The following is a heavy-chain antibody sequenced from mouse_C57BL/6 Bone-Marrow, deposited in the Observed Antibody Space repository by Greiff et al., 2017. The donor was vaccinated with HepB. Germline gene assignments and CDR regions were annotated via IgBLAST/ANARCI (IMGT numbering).Heavy chain of an antibody. D-gene: IGHD2-1*01. CDR2: SYPRSGNT. Sequence: VQLQQSGAELARPGASVKLSCKASGYTFTSYGISWVKQRTGQGLEWIGESYPRSGNTYYNEKFKGKATLTADKSSSTAYMELRSLTSEDSAVYFCARRGNLRRGYFDVWGTGTTVTVSS. V-gene: IGHV1-81*01. CDR3: ARRGNLRRGYFDV. CDR1: GYTFTSYG. J-gene: IGHJ1*03.